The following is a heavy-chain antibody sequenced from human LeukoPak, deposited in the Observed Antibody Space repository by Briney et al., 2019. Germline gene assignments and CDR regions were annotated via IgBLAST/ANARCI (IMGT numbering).Heavy chain of an antibody. CDR2: INSDGSNT. Sequence: GGSLRLSCTASGFTFSSYWMHWVRQAPGKGLVWVSRINSDGSNTNYADSVTGRFTISRDNSNNTLYLQMNSLRAEDTAVYYCAKDWGTQAPFDYWGQGTLVTVSS. CDR3: AKDWGTQAPFDY. D-gene: IGHD3-16*01. CDR1: GFTFSSYW. V-gene: IGHV3-74*01. J-gene: IGHJ4*02.